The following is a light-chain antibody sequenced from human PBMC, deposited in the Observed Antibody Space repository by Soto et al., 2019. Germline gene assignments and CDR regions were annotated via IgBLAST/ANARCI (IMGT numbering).Light chain of an antibody. V-gene: IGLV2-14*03. CDR1: SSDVGGYNF. Sequence: QSVLTQPASVSGSPGQSITISCTGTSSDVGGYNFVSWYQQHPGKAPQLMLYDVSNRPLGVSYRFSGSKSGNTASLTISGLQAEDEADYYCSSYTTSSTMLFGGGTKVTVL. J-gene: IGLJ2*01. CDR2: DVS. CDR3: SSYTTSSTML.